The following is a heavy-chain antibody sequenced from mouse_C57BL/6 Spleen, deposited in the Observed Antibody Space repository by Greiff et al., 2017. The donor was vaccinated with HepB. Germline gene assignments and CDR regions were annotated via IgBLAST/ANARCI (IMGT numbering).Heavy chain of an antibody. Sequence: EVHLVESGGGLVKPGGSLKLSCAASGFTFSSYAMSWVRQTPEKRLEWVATISDGGSYTYYPDNVKGRFTISRDNAKNNLYLQMSHLKSEDTAMYYCARRGSSFYYAMDYWGQGTSVTVSS. V-gene: IGHV5-4*01. CDR1: GFTFSSYA. CDR2: ISDGGSYT. J-gene: IGHJ4*01. CDR3: ARRGSSFYYAMDY. D-gene: IGHD1-1*01.